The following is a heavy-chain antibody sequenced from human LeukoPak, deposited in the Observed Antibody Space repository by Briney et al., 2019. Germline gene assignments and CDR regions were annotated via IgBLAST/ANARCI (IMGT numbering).Heavy chain of an antibody. CDR1: GFTFSDYY. J-gene: IGHJ6*03. CDR2: ISSSSSYI. V-gene: IGHV3-11*06. CDR3: ARGLRRYYYYYMDV. D-gene: IGHD4-17*01. Sequence: GGSLRLSCAASGFTFSDYYMSWIRQAPGKGLEWVSSISSSSSYIYYADSVKGRFTISRDNAKNSLYLQMNSLRAEDTAVYYCARGLRRYYYYYMDVWGKGTTVTVSS.